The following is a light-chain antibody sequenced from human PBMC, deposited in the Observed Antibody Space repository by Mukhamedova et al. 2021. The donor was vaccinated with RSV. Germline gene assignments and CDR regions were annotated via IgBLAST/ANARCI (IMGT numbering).Light chain of an antibody. Sequence: QKPGKAPKRLIYAASSLQSGVPSRFSGSGSGTEFTLTISSLQLEDFATYYCLQHKSWTFGQGTKVDIK. J-gene: IGKJ1*01. V-gene: IGKV1-17*01. CDR2: AAS. CDR3: LQHKSWT.